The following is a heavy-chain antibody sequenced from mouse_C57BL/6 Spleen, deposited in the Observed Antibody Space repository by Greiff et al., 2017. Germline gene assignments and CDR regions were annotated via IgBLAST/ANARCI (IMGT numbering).Heavy chain of an antibody. CDR2: ISDGGSYT. V-gene: IGHV5-4*03. J-gene: IGHJ2*01. Sequence: DVMLVESGGGLVKPGGSLKLSCAASGFTFSSYAMSWVRQTPEKRLEWVATISDGGSYTYYPDNVKGRFTISRDNAKNNLYPQMSHLKSEDTAMYYCARGQKYFDYWGQGTTLTVSS. CDR1: GFTFSSYA. CDR3: ARGQKYFDY.